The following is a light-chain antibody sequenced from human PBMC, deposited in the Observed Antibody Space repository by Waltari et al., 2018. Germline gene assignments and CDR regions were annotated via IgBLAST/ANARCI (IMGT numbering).Light chain of an antibody. V-gene: IGLV1-40*01. CDR1: NSNIGARFD. CDR2: ANS. Sequence: QSVLTQPPSVSGAPGQRVTISCTGSNSNIGARFDVHWYQQLPGTAPKLLIYANSNWPSGVPDRFSGSKSGTSASLVITGLQAEDEADYYCQSYDSSLGGPVFGGGTKLTVL. CDR3: QSYDSSLGGPV. J-gene: IGLJ3*02.